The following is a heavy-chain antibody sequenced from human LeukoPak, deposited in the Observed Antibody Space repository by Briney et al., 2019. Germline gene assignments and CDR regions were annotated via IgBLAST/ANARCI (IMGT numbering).Heavy chain of an antibody. CDR3: ARGRRGSGSGFGMDD. J-gene: IGHJ6*02. CDR1: GGTFSNYA. Sequence: ASVKVSCKASGGTFSNYAISWVRQAPGQGLEWMGGIIPIFGTTNFAQNFQGRVTITTDESTSTAYMELSSLRSEDTAVYYCARGRRGSGSGFGMDDWGQGTTVTVS. V-gene: IGHV1-69*05. CDR2: IIPIFGTT. D-gene: IGHD3-10*01.